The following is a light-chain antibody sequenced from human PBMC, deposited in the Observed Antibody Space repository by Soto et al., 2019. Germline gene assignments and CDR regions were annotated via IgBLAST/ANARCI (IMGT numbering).Light chain of an antibody. Sequence: DIQMTQSPSSLFASVGDRVSITCRASQGIRNNLGWYQQRPGKAPKPLIYGTSNLQTGVPSRFSGSGYGTDFTLTISSLQPEDFATYYCLQHETYPRTFGQGTKVEV. CDR1: QGIRNN. V-gene: IGKV1-17*01. J-gene: IGKJ1*01. CDR2: GTS. CDR3: LQHETYPRT.